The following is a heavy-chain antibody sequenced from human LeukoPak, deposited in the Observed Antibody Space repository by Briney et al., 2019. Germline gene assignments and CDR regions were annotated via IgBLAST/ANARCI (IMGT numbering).Heavy chain of an antibody. D-gene: IGHD5-24*01. J-gene: IGHJ3*02. CDR2: INHGGTT. CDR1: GDSFSGYY. CDR3: AREGRDGYNFGSWYAFDI. V-gene: IGHV4-34*01. Sequence: PSETLSLTCAVYGDSFSGYYWTWIRQSPKKGLEWIGEINHGGTTNYNPSLKSRVTISVDTSKNQFSLKLSSVTAADTAVYYCAREGRDGYNFGSWYAFDIWGQGTMVTVSS.